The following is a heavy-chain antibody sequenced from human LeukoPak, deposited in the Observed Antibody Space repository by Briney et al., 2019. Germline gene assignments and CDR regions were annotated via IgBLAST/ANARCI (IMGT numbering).Heavy chain of an antibody. CDR3: ARVSNGCNDY. D-gene: IGHD6-19*01. J-gene: IGHJ4*02. CDR2: IHSDGIGT. V-gene: IGHV3-74*01. Sequence: PGGSLRLSCAASGFTFSSYWMHWIRQAPGKGLVWVSRIHSDGIGTSYADSVKGRFTISRDNAKNTLYLQMNSLRAEDTAVYYCARVSNGCNDYWGQGTLVTVSS. CDR1: GFTFSSYW.